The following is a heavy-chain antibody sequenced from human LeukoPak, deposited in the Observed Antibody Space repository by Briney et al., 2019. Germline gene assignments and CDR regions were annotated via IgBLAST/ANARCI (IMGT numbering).Heavy chain of an antibody. J-gene: IGHJ4*02. D-gene: IGHD5-18*01. CDR3: ARGPYGYGVDY. CDR2: IYTSGST. CDR1: GGSISSYY. V-gene: IGHV4-4*07. Sequence: PSETLSLTCTVSGGSISSYYWSWIRHPAGKALEGIGRIYTSGSTNYNPSLKSRLTMSVDTSKNQFSLKLSSVTAADTAVYYCARGPYGYGVDYWGQGTLVTVSS.